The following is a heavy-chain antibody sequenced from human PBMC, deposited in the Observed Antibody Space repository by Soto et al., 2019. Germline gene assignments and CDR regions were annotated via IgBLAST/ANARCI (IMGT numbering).Heavy chain of an antibody. CDR3: VKDFRVGYDWTHD. J-gene: IGHJ4*02. CDR1: GFIFSNYA. CDR2: IRGSGGPT. D-gene: IGHD5-12*01. Sequence: DVQLLESGGDLVQPGGSLRLSCAASGFIFSNYAMSWVRQAPGKGLELVSLIRGSGGPTNYADSVKGRFTVSRDNSKNILLLQMNSLRAEDTAVYYCVKDFRVGYDWTHDWGQGTLVTVSS. V-gene: IGHV3-23*01.